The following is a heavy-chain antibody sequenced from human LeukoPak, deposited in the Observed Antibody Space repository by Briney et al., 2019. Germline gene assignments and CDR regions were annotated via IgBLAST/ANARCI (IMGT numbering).Heavy chain of an antibody. CDR2: INPNSGGT. J-gene: IGHJ4*02. D-gene: IGHD6-19*01. Sequence: ASVKVSCKASGYTFTGYYMHWVRQAPGQGLEWMGWINPNSGGTNYAQKFQGRVTMTRDTSISTAYMELSRLRSDDTAVYYCARDQVSPYSSGWYDGYLNYFDYWGQGTLVTVSS. V-gene: IGHV1-2*02. CDR3: ARDQVSPYSSGWYDGYLNYFDY. CDR1: GYTFTGYY.